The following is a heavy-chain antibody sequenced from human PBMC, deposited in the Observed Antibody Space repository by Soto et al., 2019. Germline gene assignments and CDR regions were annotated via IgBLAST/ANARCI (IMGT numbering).Heavy chain of an antibody. J-gene: IGHJ4*02. D-gene: IGHD4-4*01. Sequence: EVQLLESGGGLVQPGGSLRLSCATSGFSFSNDAMSWVRQAPGKGLEWVAAITSVGYTYYVDSLKGRFTISRDNSKNTLYLKMNSLRVEDTAVYYCAKDLIDYINSYCDHWGQGNLVTVAS. CDR1: GFSFSNDA. CDR3: AKDLIDYINSYCDH. V-gene: IGHV3-23*01. CDR2: ITSVGYT.